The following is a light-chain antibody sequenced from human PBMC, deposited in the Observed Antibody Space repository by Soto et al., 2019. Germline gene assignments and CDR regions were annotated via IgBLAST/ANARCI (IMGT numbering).Light chain of an antibody. CDR1: QDIRNY. CDR3: QQYDNLPIT. J-gene: IGKJ5*01. V-gene: IGKV1-33*01. CDR2: DAF. Sequence: DIQMTQSPSSLSASVGDRVTITCQASQDIRNYLNWYQNKPGKSPKLLLYDAFNLKTGVPSRFSGSGSGTDFTFTISSLQPKDIATYYCQQYDNLPITVGQGTRLEIK.